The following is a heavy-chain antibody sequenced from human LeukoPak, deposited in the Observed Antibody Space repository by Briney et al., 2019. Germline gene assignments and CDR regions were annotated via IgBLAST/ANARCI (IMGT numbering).Heavy chain of an antibody. J-gene: IGHJ5*02. V-gene: IGHV4-39*01. CDR3: AKTIRVRGDAYNWFDP. D-gene: IGHD3-10*01. CDR1: GGSIISSSYY. CDR2: IYYGGST. Sequence: ASETLSLTCTVPGGSIISSSYYWGWIRQPPGKGLEWIGNIYYGGSTYYNPSLKSRATMSVDTSMNQFSLKLSSVTAADTAVYYCAKTIRVRGDAYNWFDPWGQGTLVTVSS.